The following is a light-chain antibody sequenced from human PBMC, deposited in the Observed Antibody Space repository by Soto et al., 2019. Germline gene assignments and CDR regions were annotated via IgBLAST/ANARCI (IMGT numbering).Light chain of an antibody. Sequence: QSALTQPASVSGSPGQSITISCTGTSSDIGAYNSVSWYQQHPGKAPKLMIYEVSNRPSGVSNRFSASKSGNTASLTNSGLQAEDEADYYCSSRTTSNPYVFGTGTKVTVL. J-gene: IGLJ1*01. V-gene: IGLV2-14*01. CDR2: EVS. CDR1: SSDIGAYNS. CDR3: SSRTTSNPYV.